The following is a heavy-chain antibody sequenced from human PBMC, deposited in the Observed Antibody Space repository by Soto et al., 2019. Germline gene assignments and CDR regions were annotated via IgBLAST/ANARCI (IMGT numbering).Heavy chain of an antibody. Sequence: GSLRLSCAASGFTFSSYAMSWVRQAPGKGLEWVSAISGSGGSTYYADSVKGRFTISRDNSKNTLYLQMNSLRAEDTTVYYCAKDPRLTGGFDYWGQGTLVTVSS. CDR1: GFTFSSYA. CDR3: AKDPRLTGGFDY. CDR2: ISGSGGST. V-gene: IGHV3-23*01. D-gene: IGHD7-27*01. J-gene: IGHJ4*02.